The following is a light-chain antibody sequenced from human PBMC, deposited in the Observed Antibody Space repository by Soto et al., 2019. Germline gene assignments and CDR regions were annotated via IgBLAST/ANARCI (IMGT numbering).Light chain of an antibody. V-gene: IGLV2-14*01. CDR2: EVS. J-gene: IGLJ1*01. CDR1: SSDVGGYNY. Sequence: YVLTQPASVCGSPGQAITISCTGTSSDVGGYNYVSWYQQHPGKAPKLMIYEVSNRPSGVSNRFSGSKSGNTASLTISGLQAEDEADYYCSSYTSSSTYVFGTGTKVTVL. CDR3: SSYTSSSTYV.